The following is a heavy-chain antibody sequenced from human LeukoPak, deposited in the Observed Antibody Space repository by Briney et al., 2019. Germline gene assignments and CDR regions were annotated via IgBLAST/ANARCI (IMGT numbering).Heavy chain of an antibody. CDR3: ARRPYYFDY. V-gene: IGHV4-59*08. Sequence: SETLSLTCTVSGGSINSHYWSWIRQPPGKGLEWIGYISYSGSTDYNPSLKSRVAFSVDTSKNQVSLKLSSVTAADTAVYYCARRPYYFDYWGRGTLVTVSS. J-gene: IGHJ4*02. CDR2: ISYSGST. CDR1: GGSINSHY.